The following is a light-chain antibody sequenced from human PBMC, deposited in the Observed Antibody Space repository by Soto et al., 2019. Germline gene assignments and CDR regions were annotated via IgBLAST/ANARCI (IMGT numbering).Light chain of an antibody. Sequence: EIVLTQSPATLSLSPGERATLSCRASQSVSNSLAWYQQKPGQAPRLLIYETSNRATGIPTRFSGSGSGTDFTLTISSLEPADFAVYYCQYRRTFGQGTKVEIK. J-gene: IGKJ1*01. V-gene: IGKV3-11*01. CDR2: ETS. CDR1: QSVSNS. CDR3: QYRRT.